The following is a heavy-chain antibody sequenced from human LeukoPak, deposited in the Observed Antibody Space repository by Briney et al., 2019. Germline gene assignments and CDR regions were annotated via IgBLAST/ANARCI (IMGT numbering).Heavy chain of an antibody. CDR3: ARVAVSGPTGWFDS. J-gene: IGHJ5*01. V-gene: IGHV3-21*01. D-gene: IGHD2-8*02. Sequence: GGSLRLSCGGSGFSLKSYSLTWVRQAPGKGLEWVSSISSTSAYIHYADSVKGRFTISRDNVDNVVYLEMNGLRAEDTATYYCARVAVSGPTGWFDSWGQGTLVIVSS. CDR2: ISSTSAYI. CDR1: GFSLKSYS.